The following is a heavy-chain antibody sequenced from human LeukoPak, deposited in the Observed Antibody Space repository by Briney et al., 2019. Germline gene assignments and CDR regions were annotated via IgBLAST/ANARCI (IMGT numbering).Heavy chain of an antibody. J-gene: IGHJ6*02. D-gene: IGHD1-26*01. CDR1: GFTFSSYA. CDR2: ISGSGDNT. Sequence: PGGSLRLSCAASGFTFSSYAMSWVRQVPGKGLEWVSVISGSGDNTYYADSVKGRFTISRDNSKNTLYLQMNSLRAEDTAVYYCAKSIVGATGPYYYYGMDVWGQGTTVTVSS. CDR3: AKSIVGATGPYYYYGMDV. V-gene: IGHV3-23*01.